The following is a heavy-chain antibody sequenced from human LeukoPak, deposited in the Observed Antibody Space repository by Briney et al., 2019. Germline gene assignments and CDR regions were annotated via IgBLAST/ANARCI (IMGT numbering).Heavy chain of an antibody. CDR2: INHSGSN. D-gene: IGHD3-10*01. CDR1: GGSFSGYY. CDR3: ARGLVDYGSGSYYNIDY. J-gene: IGHJ4*02. Sequence: SETLSLTCAVYGGSFSGYYWSWIRQPPGKGLEWIGEINHSGSNNYNPSLKSRVTISVDTSKNQFSLKLSSVTAADTAVYYCARGLVDYGSGSYYNIDYWGQGTLVTVSS. V-gene: IGHV4-34*01.